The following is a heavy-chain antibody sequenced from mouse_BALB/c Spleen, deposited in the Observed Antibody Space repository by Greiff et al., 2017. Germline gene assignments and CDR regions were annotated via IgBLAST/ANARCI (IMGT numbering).Heavy chain of an antibody. V-gene: IGHV2-6-5*01. CDR1: GFSLTDYG. J-gene: IGHJ4*01. CDR3: AKGNGNYPYAMDY. CDR2: IWGGGST. D-gene: IGHD2-1*01. Sequence: VQGVESGPGLVAPSQSLSITCTVSGFSLTDYGVSWIRQPPGKGLEWLGVIWGGGSTYYNSALKSRLSISKDNSKSQVFLKMNSLQTDDTAMYYCAKGNGNYPYAMDYWGQGTSVTVSS.